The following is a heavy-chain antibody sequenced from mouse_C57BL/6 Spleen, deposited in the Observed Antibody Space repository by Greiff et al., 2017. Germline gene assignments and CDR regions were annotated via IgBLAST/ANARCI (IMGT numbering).Heavy chain of an antibody. CDR3: ARSGDYDGMDY. J-gene: IGHJ4*01. Sequence: VQLQQSGAELVKPGASVKISCKASGYAFSSYWMNWVKQRPGKGLEWIGQIYPGDGDTNYNGKFKGKATLTADKSSSTAYMQLSSLTSEDAAVYFCARSGDYDGMDYWGQGTSVTVSS. CDR2: IYPGDGDT. CDR1: GYAFSSYW. V-gene: IGHV1-80*01. D-gene: IGHD2-4*01.